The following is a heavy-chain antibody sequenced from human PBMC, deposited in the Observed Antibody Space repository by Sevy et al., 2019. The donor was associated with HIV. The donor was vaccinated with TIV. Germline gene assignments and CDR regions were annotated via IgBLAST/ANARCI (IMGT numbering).Heavy chain of an antibody. Sequence: GGSLRLSCAASGFTFSYAWMSWVRQAPGKGLEWVGRIKSKSDGGKIDYAAPVKGRFTISRDDSKNTLYLQMNSMKTEDTGIYYCNTDPIIVLLVTDGMDVWGQGTTVTVSS. CDR2: IKSKSDGGKI. V-gene: IGHV3-15*01. D-gene: IGHD2-8*02. J-gene: IGHJ6*02. CDR3: NTDPIIVLLVTDGMDV. CDR1: GFTFSYAW.